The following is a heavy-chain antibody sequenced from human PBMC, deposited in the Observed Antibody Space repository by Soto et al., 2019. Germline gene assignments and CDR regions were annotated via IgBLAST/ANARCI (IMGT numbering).Heavy chain of an antibody. Sequence: SETLSLTCTVSGGSVSSSSYYWGWVRQPPGKGLEWIGCIYYSGSANYNPSLKSRVTISVDTSKNQFSLKLSSVTAADTAVYYCARSDSSGWYYFDYWGQGTLVTVSS. D-gene: IGHD6-19*01. CDR3: ARSDSSGWYYFDY. CDR2: IYYSGSA. J-gene: IGHJ4*02. CDR1: GGSVSSSSYY. V-gene: IGHV4-39*07.